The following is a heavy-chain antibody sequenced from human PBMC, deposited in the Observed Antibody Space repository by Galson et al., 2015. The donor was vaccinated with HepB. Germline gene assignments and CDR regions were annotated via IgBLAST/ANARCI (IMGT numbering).Heavy chain of an antibody. J-gene: IGHJ5*02. CDR1: GYTFTGYY. D-gene: IGHD6-19*01. Sequence: SVKVSCKASGYTFTGYYMHWVRQAPGQGLEWMGGIIPIFGTADYAQKFQGRVTITADESTSTAYMELSSLRSEDTAVYYCARAEVMEYSSGWTGDWFDPWGQGTLVTVSS. V-gene: IGHV1-69*13. CDR3: ARAEVMEYSSGWTGDWFDP. CDR2: IIPIFGTA.